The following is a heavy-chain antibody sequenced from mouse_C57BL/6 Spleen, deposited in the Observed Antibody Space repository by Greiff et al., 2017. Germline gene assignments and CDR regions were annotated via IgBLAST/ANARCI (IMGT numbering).Heavy chain of an antibody. D-gene: IGHD1-1*01. V-gene: IGHV1-62-2*01. CDR3: AKGYGSSYLAY. J-gene: IGHJ3*01. CDR1: GYTFTEYT. CDR2: FYPGSGSI. Sequence: QVQLQQSGAELVKPGASVKLSCKASGYTFTEYTIHWVKQRPGQGLEWIGWFYPGSGSIKYNEKFKDKDTLTADKSSSTAYMALSRLTSEDAAVYFSAKGYGSSYLAYWGQGTLVTVSA.